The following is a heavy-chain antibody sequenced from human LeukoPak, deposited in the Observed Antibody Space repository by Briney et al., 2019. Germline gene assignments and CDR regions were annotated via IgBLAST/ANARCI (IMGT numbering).Heavy chain of an antibody. J-gene: IGHJ5*01. D-gene: IGHD6-13*01. Sequence: ASVKVSCKASGYTFTEYYIHWLRQAPGQGLEWMGWVTPSTGKIHYAQNFQGRVTMSRDTSISTAYMQLGRLKSDDTAVYYCARDIAPSGSWWFDCWGEGTLVTVSS. V-gene: IGHV1-2*02. CDR2: VTPSTGKI. CDR3: ARDIAPSGSWWFDC. CDR1: GYTFTEYY.